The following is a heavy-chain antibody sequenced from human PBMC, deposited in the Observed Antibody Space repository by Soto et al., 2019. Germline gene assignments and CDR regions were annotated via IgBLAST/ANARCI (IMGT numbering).Heavy chain of an antibody. CDR3: ARGPNSDC. D-gene: IGHD2-21*01. V-gene: IGHV3-53*01. J-gene: IGHJ4*02. CDR1: GFSVSGNF. Sequence: GGSLRLSCAASGFSVSGNFMSWVRQAPGKGLEWVSFTYSGGNPFYADSVKGRFTLSRDNSKNTLYLQMNSLRAEDTAVYYCARGPNSDCWGQGTLVTVS. CDR2: TYSGGNP.